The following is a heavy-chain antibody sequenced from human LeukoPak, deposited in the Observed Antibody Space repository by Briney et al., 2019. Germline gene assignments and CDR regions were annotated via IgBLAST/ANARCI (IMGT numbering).Heavy chain of an antibody. V-gene: IGHV3-23*01. J-gene: IGHJ4*02. Sequence: GGSLRLSCAASGFTFRTYAMSWVRQAPGKGLEWVSTVTGSGGSSYYADSVKGRFTISRDNSKNTLFLQMNSLRAEDTAVYYCAKEGIAAPLCYFDYWGQGNLVTVSS. CDR1: GFTFRTYA. D-gene: IGHD6-13*01. CDR3: AKEGIAAPLCYFDY. CDR2: VTGSGGSS.